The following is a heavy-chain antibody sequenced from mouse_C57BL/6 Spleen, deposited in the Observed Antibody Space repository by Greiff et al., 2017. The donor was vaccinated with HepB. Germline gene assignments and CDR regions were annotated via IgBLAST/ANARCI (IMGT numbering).Heavy chain of an antibody. D-gene: IGHD1-1*02. J-gene: IGHJ2*01. CDR1: GFTFSSYA. Sequence: EVQVVESGGGLVKPGGSLKLSCAASGFTFSSYAMSWVRQTPEKRLEWVATISDGGSYTYYPDNVKGRFTISRDNAKNNLYLQMSHLKSEDTAMYYCARDGGGDLDYWGQGTTLTVSS. V-gene: IGHV5-4*01. CDR3: ARDGGGDLDY. CDR2: ISDGGSYT.